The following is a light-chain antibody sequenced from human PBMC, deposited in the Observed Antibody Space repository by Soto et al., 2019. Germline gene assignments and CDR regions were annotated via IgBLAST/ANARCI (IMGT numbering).Light chain of an antibody. CDR2: AAS. V-gene: IGKV1-17*03. J-gene: IGKJ4*01. Sequence: DIQMPQSPSAMSASVGDRVTISCRASQDISSFLAWFQQKPGRVPKRLIYAASSLQSGVPSRFSGSGSGTEFTLTISSLQPEDFATYYCLQHSTYPLTFGGGTKVELK. CDR1: QDISSF. CDR3: LQHSTYPLT.